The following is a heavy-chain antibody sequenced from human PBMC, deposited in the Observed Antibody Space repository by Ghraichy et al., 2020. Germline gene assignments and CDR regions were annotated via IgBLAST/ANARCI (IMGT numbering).Heavy chain of an antibody. D-gene: IGHD3-10*01. CDR1: GFTFSNYA. Sequence: GGSLKLSCAASGFTFSNYAMHWVRQAPGKGLEWVAVISYDGSNKYYADSVKGRFTISRDNSKNTLYLQMNSLRAEDTAVYYCARARGVEAFFDYWGQGTLVTVSS. V-gene: IGHV3-30*04. CDR2: ISYDGSNK. CDR3: ARARGVEAFFDY. J-gene: IGHJ4*02.